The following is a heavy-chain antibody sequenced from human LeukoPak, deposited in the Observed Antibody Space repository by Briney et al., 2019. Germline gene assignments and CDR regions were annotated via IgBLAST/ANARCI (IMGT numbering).Heavy chain of an antibody. Sequence: SETLSLTCTVSGGSISRGDHYWSWIRQLPGKGLEWIGYIYYSGSTNYNPSLKSRVTISVDTSKNQFSLKLSSVTAADTAVYYCARGSLYCSGGSCYLPFFRWWGQGTLVTVSS. CDR3: ARGSLYCSGGSCYLPFFRW. D-gene: IGHD2-15*01. J-gene: IGHJ4*02. CDR2: IYYSGST. CDR1: GGSISRGDHY. V-gene: IGHV4-30-4*08.